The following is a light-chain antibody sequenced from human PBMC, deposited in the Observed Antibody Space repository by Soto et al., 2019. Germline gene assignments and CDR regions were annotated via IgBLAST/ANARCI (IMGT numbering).Light chain of an antibody. CDR1: QSVFTY. J-gene: IGKJ4*01. CDR3: YQRRQCSPGT. V-gene: IGKV3-11*01. Sequence: IVLPQSPDTLSLSPGERATLSCRASQSVFTYLAWYQQKPGQSPRLLISAACKKAAAIPAGCIGSSSSTTYSLIIISVVHAEDAAFYCYQRRQCSPGTFGGGTKVDIK. CDR2: AAC.